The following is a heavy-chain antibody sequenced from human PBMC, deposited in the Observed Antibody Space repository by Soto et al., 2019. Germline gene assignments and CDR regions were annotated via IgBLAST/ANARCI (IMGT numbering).Heavy chain of an antibody. CDR2: ISSSSSAI. Sequence: PGGSLRLSCAASGFTFSTYSMNWVRQAPGKWLEWVSYISSSSSAIYYADSVKGRFTISRDNAKNSLYLQMHSLRDEDTAVYYCARDHLMYSSSSFLGYWGQGXLVTVHS. V-gene: IGHV3-48*02. J-gene: IGHJ4*02. CDR1: GFTFSTYS. CDR3: ARDHLMYSSSSFLGY. D-gene: IGHD6-6*01.